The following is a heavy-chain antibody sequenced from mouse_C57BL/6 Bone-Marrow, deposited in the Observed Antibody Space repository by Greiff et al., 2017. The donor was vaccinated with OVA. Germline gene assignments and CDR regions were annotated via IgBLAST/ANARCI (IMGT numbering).Heavy chain of an antibody. J-gene: IGHJ2*01. V-gene: IGHV1-61*01. CDR1: GYTFTSYW. CDR3: ARPYYYGSSLYYFDY. Sequence: QVQLQQPGAELVRPGSSVKLSCKASGYTFTSYWMDWVKQRPGQGLEWIGNIYPSDSETHYNQKFKDKATLTVDKSSSTAYMQLSSLTSEDSAVYYGARPYYYGSSLYYFDYWGQGTTLTGSS. CDR2: IYPSDSET. D-gene: IGHD1-1*01.